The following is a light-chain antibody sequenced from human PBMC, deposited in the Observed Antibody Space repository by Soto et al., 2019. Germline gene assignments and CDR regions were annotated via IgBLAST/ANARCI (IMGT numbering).Light chain of an antibody. Sequence: IQLTQSPSSLSASVGDRVTITCRASQDIAIYLAWYQQKPGEAPKLLIYAASTLYGGVPSRFSGSGSGTDFALTITSLQAEDFATYFCKQSSAFPLTFGGGTKVDIK. CDR1: QDIAIY. J-gene: IGKJ4*01. CDR2: AAS. V-gene: IGKV1-9*01. CDR3: KQSSAFPLT.